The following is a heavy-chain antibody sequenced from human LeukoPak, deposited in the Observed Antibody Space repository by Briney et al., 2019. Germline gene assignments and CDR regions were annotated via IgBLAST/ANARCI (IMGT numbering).Heavy chain of an antibody. Sequence: ASVKVSCKASGYTFTGYYMHWVRQAPGQGLDWRGWIDPNSGGTNYAQKFQGRVTMIRDTSISTAYMELSRLRSDDTAVYYCARDVSPDSSGNPDYWGQGTLVTVSS. D-gene: IGHD3-22*01. CDR3: ARDVSPDSSGNPDY. CDR2: IDPNSGGT. V-gene: IGHV1-2*02. CDR1: GYTFTGYY. J-gene: IGHJ4*02.